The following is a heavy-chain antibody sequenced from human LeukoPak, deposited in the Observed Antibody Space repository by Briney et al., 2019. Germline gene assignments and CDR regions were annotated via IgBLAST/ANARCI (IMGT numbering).Heavy chain of an antibody. CDR1: GFTFSAFW. J-gene: IGHJ4*02. Sequence: GGSLRLSCAASGFTFSAFWMSWVRQAPGKGLEWVASIKVDGSDKYYVDSVKGRFTISRDNAKNSLYLQMNSLRAEDTAVYYCARGTFDYWGQGTLVTVSS. CDR2: IKVDGSDK. V-gene: IGHV3-7*01. CDR3: ARGTFDY.